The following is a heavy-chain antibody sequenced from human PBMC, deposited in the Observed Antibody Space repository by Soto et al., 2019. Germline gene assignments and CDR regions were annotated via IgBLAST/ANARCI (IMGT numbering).Heavy chain of an antibody. Sequence: PGGSLRLSCAVSGLSFSVAWMDWVRQAPGKGLEWVGRSRNKAKSYTTDYAASVKGRFTISRDDSKSSVHLQMNSLETEDTAVYYCVRAARSGTTHFDYWGQGTLVTVSS. V-gene: IGHV3-72*01. D-gene: IGHD1-7*01. CDR2: SRNKAKSYTT. CDR3: VRAARSGTTHFDY. CDR1: GLSFSVAW. J-gene: IGHJ4*02.